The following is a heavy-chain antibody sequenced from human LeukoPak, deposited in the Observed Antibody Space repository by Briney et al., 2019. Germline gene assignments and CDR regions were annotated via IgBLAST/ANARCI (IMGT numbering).Heavy chain of an antibody. Sequence: GGSLRLSYAASGFTFSSYSMNWVRQAPGKGLEWVSSISSSSSYIYYADSVKGRFTISRDNAKNSLYLQMNSLRAEDTAVYYCASEGRKSSSSYYYYMDVWGKGTTVTVSS. CDR2: ISSSSSYI. CDR1: GFTFSSYS. J-gene: IGHJ6*03. CDR3: ASEGRKSSSSYYYYMDV. V-gene: IGHV3-21*01. D-gene: IGHD6-6*01.